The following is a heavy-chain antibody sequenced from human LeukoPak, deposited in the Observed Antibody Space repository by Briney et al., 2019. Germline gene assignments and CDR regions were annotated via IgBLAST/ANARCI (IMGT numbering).Heavy chain of an antibody. CDR1: GYRFTGYY. Sequence: ASVRLSCTPSGYRFTGYYMNWVRQAPGQGLKWMGWINPNSGVTNYGQKFQGRVTMTRDTSITTAYMELNSLRSDDTAVYYCFRQRNSGGYYSNYWGQGTLVTVSS. J-gene: IGHJ4*02. CDR2: INPNSGVT. D-gene: IGHD3-10*01. V-gene: IGHV1-2*02. CDR3: FRQRNSGGYYSNY.